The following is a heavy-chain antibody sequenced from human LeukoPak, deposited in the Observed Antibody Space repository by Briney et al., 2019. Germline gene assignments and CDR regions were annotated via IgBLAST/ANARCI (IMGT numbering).Heavy chain of an antibody. CDR1: GYTFTAYY. J-gene: IGHJ4*02. V-gene: IGHV1-2*02. CDR2: INPNSGGT. CDR3: ARAKVLVPDH. Sequence: ASVKVSCKASGYTFTAYYMHWMRQAPGHGPEWIGWINPNSGGTNSAQKFQGRVTMTSDTSISTAYMELSSLRSDDTAIYYCARAKVLVPDHWGQRTLVTVSS.